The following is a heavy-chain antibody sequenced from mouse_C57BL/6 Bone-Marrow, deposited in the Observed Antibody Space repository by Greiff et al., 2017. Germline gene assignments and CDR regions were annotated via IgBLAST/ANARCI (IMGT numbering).Heavy chain of an antibody. CDR1: GFTFSDFY. CDR3: ARDAWDGSSHWYFDV. V-gene: IGHV7-1*01. J-gene: IGHJ1*03. CDR2: SRNKANDYTT. D-gene: IGHD1-1*01. Sequence: EVKLVESGGGLVQSGRSLRLSCATSGFTFSDFYMEWVRQAPGKGLEWIAASRNKANDYTTEYSASVKGRFIVSRDTSQSILYLQMNALRAEDTAIYYCARDAWDGSSHWYFDVWGTGTTVTVSS.